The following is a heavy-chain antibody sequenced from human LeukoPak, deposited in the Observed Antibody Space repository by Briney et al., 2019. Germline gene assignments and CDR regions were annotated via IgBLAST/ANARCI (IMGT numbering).Heavy chain of an antibody. CDR1: GGSFSGYY. CDR2: INPRGST. CDR3: ARETKLLANPQYYFFMDV. V-gene: IGHV4-34*01. Sequence: PSETLSHTCAINGGSFSGYYVTWISQAPGKGLEWIGEINPRGSTIHNPSLKSRVTISLDTSKNQFSLKLSSVTAADTAVYYCARETKLLANPQYYFFMDVWGKGTTVTVSS. D-gene: IGHD2-15*01. J-gene: IGHJ6*03.